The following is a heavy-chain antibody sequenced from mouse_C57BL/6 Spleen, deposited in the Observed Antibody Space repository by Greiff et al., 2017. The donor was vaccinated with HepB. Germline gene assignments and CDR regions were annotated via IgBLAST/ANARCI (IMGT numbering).Heavy chain of an antibody. J-gene: IGHJ3*01. CDR3: ARGRNYGSSPAWFAY. Sequence: VQLQQSGPELVKPGASVKISCKASGYAFSSSWMNWVKQRPGKGLEWIGRIYPGDGDTNYNGKFKGKATLTADKSSSTAYMQLSSLTSEDSAVYVCARGRNYGSSPAWFAYWGQGTLVTVSA. V-gene: IGHV1-82*01. D-gene: IGHD1-1*01. CDR2: IYPGDGDT. CDR1: GYAFSSSW.